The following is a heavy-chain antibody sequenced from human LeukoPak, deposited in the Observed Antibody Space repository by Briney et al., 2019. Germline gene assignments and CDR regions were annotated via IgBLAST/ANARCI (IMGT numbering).Heavy chain of an antibody. D-gene: IGHD3-10*01. CDR2: IYYSGST. J-gene: IGHJ5*02. Sequence: SETLSFTCTVSGGSISSYYWSWIRQPPGKGLEWIGYIYYSGSTNYNPSLKSRVTISVDTSKNQFSLKLSSVTAADTAVYYCARVVRGVIQENWFDPWGQGTLVTVSS. V-gene: IGHV4-59*01. CDR1: GGSISSYY. CDR3: ARVVRGVIQENWFDP.